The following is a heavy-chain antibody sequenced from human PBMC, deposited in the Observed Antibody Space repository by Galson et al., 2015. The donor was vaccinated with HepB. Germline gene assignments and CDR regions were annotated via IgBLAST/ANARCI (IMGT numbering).Heavy chain of an antibody. CDR3: AKDYEGGEYSSSWYLYYYYGMDV. Sequence: SLRLSCAASGFTFSSYAMSWVRQAPGKGLEWVSAISGSGGSTYYADSVKGRFTISRDNSKNTLYLQMNSLRAEDTAVYYCAKDYEGGEYSSSWYLYYYYGMDVWGQGTTVTVSS. CDR2: ISGSGGST. CDR1: GFTFSSYA. V-gene: IGHV3-23*01. D-gene: IGHD6-13*01. J-gene: IGHJ6*02.